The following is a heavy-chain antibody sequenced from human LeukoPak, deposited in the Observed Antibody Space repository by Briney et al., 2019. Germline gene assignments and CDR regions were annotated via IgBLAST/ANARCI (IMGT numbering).Heavy chain of an antibody. CDR2: IKEDGSDK. V-gene: IGHV3-7*05. CDR1: AFTFSVYW. Sequence: GGSLRLSCSASAFTFSVYWMTWVRQAPGKGLEWVATIKEDGSDKYYVDSVRGRFTISRDNAENSLYLQMNSLTAEDTALYYCTRDGSGSRIPFDYWGQGTLVTVSS. D-gene: IGHD1-26*01. CDR3: TRDGSGSRIPFDY. J-gene: IGHJ4*02.